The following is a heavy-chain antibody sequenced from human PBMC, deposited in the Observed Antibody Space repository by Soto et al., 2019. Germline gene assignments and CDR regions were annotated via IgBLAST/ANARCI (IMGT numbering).Heavy chain of an antibody. Sequence: QVQLVESVGGVVQPGRSLRLSCAASGFTFSSYGMHWVRQAPGKGLEWVAVIWYDGSNKYYADSVKGRFTISRDNSKNTLYLQMNSLRAEDTAVYYCARDSDYGDYDAFDIWGQGTMVTVSS. CDR3: ARDSDYGDYDAFDI. CDR1: GFTFSSYG. CDR2: IWYDGSNK. J-gene: IGHJ3*02. D-gene: IGHD4-17*01. V-gene: IGHV3-33*01.